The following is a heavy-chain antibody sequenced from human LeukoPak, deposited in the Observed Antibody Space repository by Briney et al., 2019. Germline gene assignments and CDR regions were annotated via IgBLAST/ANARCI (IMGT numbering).Heavy chain of an antibody. J-gene: IGHJ4*02. V-gene: IGHV1-2*02. CDR1: GYTFTGYY. Sequence: EASVKVSCKASGYTFTGYYIHWVRQAPGQGLEWMGWINPNSGGTNYAQKFQGRVTMTRDTSISTAYMELSRLRSDDTAVYYCARGGPRRDGLMYYFDYWGQGTLVTVSS. D-gene: IGHD5-24*01. CDR2: INPNSGGT. CDR3: ARGGPRRDGLMYYFDY.